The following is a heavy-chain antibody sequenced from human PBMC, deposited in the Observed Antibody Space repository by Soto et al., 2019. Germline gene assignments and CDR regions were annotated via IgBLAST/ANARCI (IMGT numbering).Heavy chain of an antibody. V-gene: IGHV3-48*02. CDR1: GFTFNTYS. Sequence: EVQLVESGGGLVQPGGSLRLSCAASGFTFNTYSMNWVRQAPGKGLEWVSYISSSSNTISYADSVKGRFTISRDNDKNSLYLQTNSLRDEDTAVYYCARRAPRGYFDYWGQGTLVTVSS. CDR3: ARRAPRGYFDY. D-gene: IGHD3-16*01. CDR2: ISSSSNTI. J-gene: IGHJ4*02.